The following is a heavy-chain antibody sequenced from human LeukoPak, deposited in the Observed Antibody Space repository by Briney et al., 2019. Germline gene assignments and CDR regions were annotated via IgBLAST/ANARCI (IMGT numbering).Heavy chain of an antibody. CDR3: ARGHYYDSSGSKWGFDY. CDR1: GFTFSSYN. Sequence: GGSLRLSCAASGFTFSSYNMNWVRQAPGKGPEWVSYISSYSSTIYYADSVKGRFTISRDNAKNSLYLQMNSLRAGDTAVYYCARGHYYDSSGSKWGFDYWGQGTLVTVSS. D-gene: IGHD3-22*01. CDR2: ISSYSSTI. J-gene: IGHJ4*02. V-gene: IGHV3-48*01.